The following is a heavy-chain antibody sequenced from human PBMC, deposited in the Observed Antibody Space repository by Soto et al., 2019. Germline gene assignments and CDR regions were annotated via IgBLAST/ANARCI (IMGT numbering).Heavy chain of an antibody. D-gene: IGHD2-21*01. Sequence: SETLSLTCAVSSDSISRSVWWTWVRQPPGKGLEWIGEVFHTGDTNYNPSLKSRVTMSVDKSTNEFSLKVTSVTAADTATYYCARKASVRFDYWGQAALVTVSS. J-gene: IGHJ4*02. V-gene: IGHV4-4*02. CDR2: VFHTGDT. CDR1: SDSISRSVW. CDR3: ARKASVRFDY.